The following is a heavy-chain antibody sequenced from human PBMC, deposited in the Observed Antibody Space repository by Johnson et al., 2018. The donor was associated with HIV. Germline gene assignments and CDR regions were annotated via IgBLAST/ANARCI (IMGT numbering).Heavy chain of an antibody. Sequence: VQLVESGGGLVQPGGSLGLSCAASGSSFSTYAMTWVRQAPGKGLQWVSSISGTGGHTYYADSVKGRFTISRDNSKSTLYLQINTLRAEDTALYYCARASGYSSGGENSRVDGFDIWGQGTVVTVSS. J-gene: IGHJ3*02. CDR2: ISGTGGHT. D-gene: IGHD6-19*01. CDR1: GSSFSTYA. V-gene: IGHV3-23*04. CDR3: ARASGYSSGGENSRVDGFDI.